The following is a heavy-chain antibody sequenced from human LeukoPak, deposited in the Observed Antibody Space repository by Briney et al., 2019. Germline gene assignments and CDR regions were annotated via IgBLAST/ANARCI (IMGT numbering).Heavy chain of an antibody. Sequence: PSGTLSLTCAVSGGSISSSNGRSCVRKPPGKGLARIGEIDHRGSTNYNSSLKSRVTISVDNSKNQFSLQLTSITAPDTAVYYCARIYCSSTSCYFDYWGQGTLVTVSS. CDR3: ARIYCSSTSCYFDY. V-gene: IGHV4-4*02. J-gene: IGHJ4*02. CDR2: IDHRGST. CDR1: GGSISSSNG. D-gene: IGHD2-2*01.